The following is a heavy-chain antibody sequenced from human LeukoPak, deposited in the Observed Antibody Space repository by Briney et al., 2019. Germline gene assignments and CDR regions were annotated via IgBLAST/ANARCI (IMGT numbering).Heavy chain of an antibody. CDR3: ARGQYYYDSSNYYSRHDAFDI. D-gene: IGHD3-22*01. V-gene: IGHV1-46*01. Sequence: GASVKVSCKASGYTFTSYGISWVRQAPGQGLVWMGIINLGAGSTSYAQKFQGRVTMTRDTSTSTVYMELSSLRSEDTAVYYCARGQYYYDSSNYYSRHDAFDIWGQGTMVTVSS. J-gene: IGHJ3*02. CDR2: INLGAGST. CDR1: GYTFTSYG.